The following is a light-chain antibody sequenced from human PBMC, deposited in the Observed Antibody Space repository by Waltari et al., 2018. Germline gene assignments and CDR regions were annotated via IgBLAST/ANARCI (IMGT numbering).Light chain of an antibody. CDR3: GTWDSSLSGAV. CDR2: ENT. Sequence: QSVLTQPPSVSAAPGQRVTISCPGGSSNIGNHYGTWYRQFPGTAPKLLIYENTERPSGIPGRFSGSKSGTSATLDITGLQAGDEADYYCGTWDSSLSGAVFGGGTHLTVL. J-gene: IGLJ7*01. CDR1: SSNIGNHY. V-gene: IGLV1-51*02.